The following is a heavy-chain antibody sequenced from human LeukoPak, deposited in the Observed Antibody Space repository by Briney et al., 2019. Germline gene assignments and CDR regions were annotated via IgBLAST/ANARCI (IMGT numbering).Heavy chain of an antibody. CDR1: DGSFSGYH. D-gene: IGHD3-10*01. J-gene: IGHJ6*02. V-gene: IGHV4-34*01. CDR3: ARGHGFGGFDRHVIRPRIHGMDV. CDR2: INDSGST. Sequence: PSETLSLTCAVYDGSFSGYHWSWIRQPPGKGLGWIGEINDSGSTNYNPSLKSRVTISLDTSKNQFSLKVSSVTAADTAVYYCARGHGFGGFDRHVIRPRIHGMDVWGQGTTVTVSS.